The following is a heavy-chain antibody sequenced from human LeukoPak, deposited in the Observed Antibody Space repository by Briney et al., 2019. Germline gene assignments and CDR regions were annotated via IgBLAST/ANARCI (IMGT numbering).Heavy chain of an antibody. CDR2: INPNSGGT. V-gene: IGHV1-2*02. CDR1: GYTFTGYY. J-gene: IGHJ4*02. CDR3: ASTYGSGSYSANY. Sequence: ASVKVSCKASGYTFTGYYMHWVRQAPGQGLEWTGWINPNSGGTNYAQKFQGRVTMTRDTSISTAYMELSRLRSDDTAVYYCASTYGSGSYSANYWGQGTLVTVSS. D-gene: IGHD3-10*01.